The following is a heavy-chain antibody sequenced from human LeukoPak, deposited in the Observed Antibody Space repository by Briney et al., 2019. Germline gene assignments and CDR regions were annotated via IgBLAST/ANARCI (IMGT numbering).Heavy chain of an antibody. CDR2: IYYSGST. CDR1: GGSISSGDYY. V-gene: IGHV4-30-4*01. Sequence: SQTLSLTCTVSGGSISSGDYYWSWIRQPPGKGLEWIGYIYYSGSTYYNPSRKIRVTISVATSKNQFSLKLSSVTAADTAVYYYASLVVVADTPDAFDIWGKGKMVTVSS. D-gene: IGHD2-15*01. J-gene: IGHJ3*02. CDR3: ASLVVVADTPDAFDI.